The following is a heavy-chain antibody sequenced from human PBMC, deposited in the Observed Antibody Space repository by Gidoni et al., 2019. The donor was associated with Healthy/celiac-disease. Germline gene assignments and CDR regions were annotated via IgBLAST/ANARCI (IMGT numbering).Heavy chain of an antibody. V-gene: IGHV3-33*01. Sequence: QVQLVESGGGVVQPGRSLRLSCAASGFTFSSYGMHWVRQAPGKGLEWVAVIWYDGSNKYYADSVKGRFTISRDNSKNTLYLQMNSLRAEDTAVYYCARDPWDHCSGGSCYSTIDYWGQGTLVTVSS. J-gene: IGHJ4*02. CDR2: IWYDGSNK. D-gene: IGHD2-15*01. CDR1: GFTFSSYG. CDR3: ARDPWDHCSGGSCYSTIDY.